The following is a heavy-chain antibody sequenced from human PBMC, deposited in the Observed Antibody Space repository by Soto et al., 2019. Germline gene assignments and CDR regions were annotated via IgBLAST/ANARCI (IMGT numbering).Heavy chain of an antibody. J-gene: IGHJ4*02. V-gene: IGHV3-23*01. CDR2: ISDSGDST. D-gene: IGHD3-9*01. CDR1: GLTFSSYV. Sequence: GGSLRLSCAASGLTFSSYVMHWVRQAPGKGLEWVSAISDSGDSTYYADSVKGRFTISRDNSTNTLYLQMNSLRVEDSAVYYCAKGHYDILTGLDYWGQGILVTVSS. CDR3: AKGHYDILTGLDY.